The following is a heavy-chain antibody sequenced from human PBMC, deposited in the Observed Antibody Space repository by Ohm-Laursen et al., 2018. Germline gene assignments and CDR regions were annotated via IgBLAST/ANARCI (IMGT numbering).Heavy chain of an antibody. J-gene: IGHJ4*02. V-gene: IGHV3-74*01. Sequence: SLRLSCTASGLTFSYYWMHWVRQAPGKGLVWVSHIKNDGSTTTYADSVKGRFTISRDNSKNTVYLEMNSLRAEDTAIYYCAKEGTPGTAAAGCGYWGQGTLVSVSS. CDR1: GLTFSYYW. CDR2: IKNDGSTT. CDR3: AKEGTPGTAAAGCGY. D-gene: IGHD6-13*01.